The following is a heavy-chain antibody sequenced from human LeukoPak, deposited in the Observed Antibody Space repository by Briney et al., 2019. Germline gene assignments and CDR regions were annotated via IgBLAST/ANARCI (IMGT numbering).Heavy chain of an antibody. CDR3: AKKAQYDGHYPLDY. D-gene: IGHD4/OR15-4a*01. CDR2: TSDRGDYT. V-gene: IGHV3-23*01. J-gene: IGHJ4*02. CDR1: GFTFSSYA. Sequence: GGSLRLSCAASGFTFSSYAMSWVRQAPGKGLEWVSGTSDRGDYTYYADSVKGRFTISRDTSKNTLYLQMNSLRAEDTALYFCAKKAQYDGHYPLDYWGQGTLVTVSA.